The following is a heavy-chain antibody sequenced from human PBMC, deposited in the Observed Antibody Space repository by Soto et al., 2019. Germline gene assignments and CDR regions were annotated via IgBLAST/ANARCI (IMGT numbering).Heavy chain of an antibody. CDR2: INPNSGGT. V-gene: IGHV1-2*04. CDR1: GYTVSGYY. J-gene: IGHJ6*02. D-gene: IGHD3-10*01. Sequence: VKVSCKASGYTVSGYYMHWVRQAPGQGLEWMGWINPNSGGTNYAQKFQGWVTMTRDTSISTAYMELSRLRSDDTAVYYCARDRVYYYGSGSYFNRPSGMDVWGQGTTVTVSS. CDR3: ARDRVYYYGSGSYFNRPSGMDV.